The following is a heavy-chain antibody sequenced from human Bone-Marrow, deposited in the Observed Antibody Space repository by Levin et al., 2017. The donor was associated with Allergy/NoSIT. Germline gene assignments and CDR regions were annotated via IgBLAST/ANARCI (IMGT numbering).Heavy chain of an antibody. J-gene: IGHJ4*02. CDR3: GSDPGGYPFGYFPY. V-gene: IGHV3-30-3*01. D-gene: IGHD5-12*01. CDR2: VSDDGDTA. CDR1: GFTFSKYA. Sequence: GESLKISCAASGFTFSKYAMHWVRQAPGKGLEWLAVVSDDGDTAYYADSVKGRFTISRDNSKYTLFLQMTSLRPTDTPVFSCGSDPGGYPFGYFPYWGQGTLVTVSS.